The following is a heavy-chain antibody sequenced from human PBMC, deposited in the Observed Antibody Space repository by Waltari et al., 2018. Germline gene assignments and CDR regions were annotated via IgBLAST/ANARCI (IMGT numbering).Heavy chain of an antibody. CDR1: GYSISSGYY. CDR2: IYHSGGT. CDR3: ARAVHGGNGLVIRYFDL. Sequence: QVQLQESGPGLVKPSETLSLTCAVSGYSISSGYYWGWIRQPPGKGLEWIGSIYHSGGTYYNPSLKSRVTISVDTSKNQFSLKLSSVTAADTAVYYCARAVHGGNGLVIRYFDLWGRGTLVTVSS. J-gene: IGHJ2*01. D-gene: IGHD2-15*01. V-gene: IGHV4-38-2*01.